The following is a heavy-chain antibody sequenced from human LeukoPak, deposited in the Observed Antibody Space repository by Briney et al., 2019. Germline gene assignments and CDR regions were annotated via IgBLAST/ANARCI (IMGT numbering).Heavy chain of an antibody. CDR1: GGTFSSYA. D-gene: IGHD3-9*01. J-gene: IGHJ4*02. V-gene: IGHV1-69*04. Sequence: SVKVFCKASGGTFSSYAISWVRQAPGQGLEWMGRIIPILGIANYAQKFQGRVTITADKSTSTAYMELSSLRSEDTAVYYCARASGYDILTGSPFDYWGQGTLVTVSS. CDR2: IIPILGIA. CDR3: ARASGYDILTGSPFDY.